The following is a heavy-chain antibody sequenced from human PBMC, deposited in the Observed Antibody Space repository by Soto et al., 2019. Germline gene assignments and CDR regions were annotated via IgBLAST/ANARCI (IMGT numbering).Heavy chain of an antibody. J-gene: IGHJ3*02. CDR2: TRNKANSYTT. Sequence: GGSLRLSCAASGFTFSDHYMDWVRQAPGKGLEWVGRTRNKANSYTTEYAASVKGRFTISRDDSKNSLYLQMNSLKTEDTAVYYCAGLGAPPLYGYDAFDIWGQGTMVTVSS. CDR1: GFTFSDHY. D-gene: IGHD5-12*01. CDR3: AGLGAPPLYGYDAFDI. V-gene: IGHV3-72*01.